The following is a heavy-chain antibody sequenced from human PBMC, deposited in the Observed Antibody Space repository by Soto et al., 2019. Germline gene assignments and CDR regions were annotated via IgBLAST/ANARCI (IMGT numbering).Heavy chain of an antibody. CDR3: ARHVVAATTADY. CDR1: GRSTSSSSYY. D-gene: IGHD1-26*01. J-gene: IGHJ4*02. Sequence: SQTMSPTCTVSGRSTSSSSYYCGWILQPPGKGLEWTGSTYYSGTTYCNPSLKTRVTISVDRSKNQFSLKLSSVTAAATAVYYCARHVVAATTADYWGQGTLVTVSS. CDR2: TYYSGTT. V-gene: IGHV4-39*01.